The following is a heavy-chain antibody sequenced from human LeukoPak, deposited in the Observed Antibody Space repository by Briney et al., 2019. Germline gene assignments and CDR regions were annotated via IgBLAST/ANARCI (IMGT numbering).Heavy chain of an antibody. Sequence: SETLSLTCAVYGGSFSGYYWSWIRQPPGKGLEWIGEINHSGSTNYNPSLKSRVTISVDTSKNQFSLKLSSVTAADTAVYYCARVYDSSGYRPEFDYWGQGTLVTVSS. CDR2: INHSGST. D-gene: IGHD3-22*01. V-gene: IGHV4-34*01. CDR1: GGSFSGYY. J-gene: IGHJ4*02. CDR3: ARVYDSSGYRPEFDY.